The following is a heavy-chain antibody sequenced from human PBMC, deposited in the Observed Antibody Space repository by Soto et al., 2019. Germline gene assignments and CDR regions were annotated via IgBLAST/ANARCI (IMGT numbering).Heavy chain of an antibody. D-gene: IGHD1-26*01. CDR1: GGSISSSSYY. Sequence: PSETLSLTCTVSGGSISSSSYYWGWIRQPPGKGLEWIGSIYYSGSTYYNPSLKSRVTISVDTSKNQFSLKLSSVNAADTAVYYCARHNGWGSGSFRPWPNWFDPWGQGTLVTVSS. CDR3: ARHNGWGSGSFRPWPNWFDP. CDR2: IYYSGST. J-gene: IGHJ5*02. V-gene: IGHV4-39*01.